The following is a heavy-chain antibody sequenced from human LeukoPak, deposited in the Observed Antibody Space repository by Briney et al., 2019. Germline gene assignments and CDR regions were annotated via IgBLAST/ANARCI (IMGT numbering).Heavy chain of an antibody. CDR2: IWSDGTNQ. CDR3: AKDAQRGFDYSNSLEY. D-gene: IGHD4-11*01. CDR1: GLTFSHYG. J-gene: IGHJ4*02. Sequence: GGSLRLSCAASGLTFSHYGFHWVRQAPGKGLEWVAVIWSDGTNQFYADSVKGRFTISRDYSQKTVYLEMHSLRTEDTAMYYRAKDAQRGFDYSNSLEYWGPGTLVTVSS. V-gene: IGHV3-33*06.